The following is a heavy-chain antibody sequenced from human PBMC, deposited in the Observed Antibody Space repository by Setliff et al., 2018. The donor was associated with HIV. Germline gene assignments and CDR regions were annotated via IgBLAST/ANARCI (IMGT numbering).Heavy chain of an antibody. V-gene: IGHV4-34*01. CDR3: TRAEQQLPYYYYYYGMDV. CDR2: INHSGST. J-gene: IGHJ6*02. CDR1: GGSFSGYY. D-gene: IGHD6-13*01. Sequence: KPSETLSLTCAVYGGSFSGYYWSWIRQPPGKGLEWIGEINHSGSTNYNPSLKSRVTISVDTSKNQLSLKLSSVTAADTAVYYCTRAEQQLPYYYYYYGMDVWGQGTTVTVSS.